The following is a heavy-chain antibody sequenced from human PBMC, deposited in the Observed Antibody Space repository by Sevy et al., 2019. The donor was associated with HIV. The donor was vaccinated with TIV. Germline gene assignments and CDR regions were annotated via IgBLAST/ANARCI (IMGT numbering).Heavy chain of an antibody. Sequence: ASVKVSCKAFGGTFSSYAINWVRQAPGQGLEWMGGMIPISATANYAQKFQGRVTITADESTSTAYMEMSGLRSEDTAVYYCASTDYYDSDGYYLYAFDIWGQGTMVTVSS. J-gene: IGHJ3*02. CDR1: GGTFSSYA. V-gene: IGHV1-69*13. CDR3: ASTDYYDSDGYYLYAFDI. D-gene: IGHD3-22*01. CDR2: MIPISATA.